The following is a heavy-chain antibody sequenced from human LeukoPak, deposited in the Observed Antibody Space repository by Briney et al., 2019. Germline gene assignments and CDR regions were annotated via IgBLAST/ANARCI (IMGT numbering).Heavy chain of an antibody. J-gene: IGHJ4*02. V-gene: IGHV4-59*08. D-gene: IGHD5-12*01. CDR2: IYYSGGT. CDR3: ARGRLIVATGVYYFDY. Sequence: SETLSLTCTVSGGSSSDSYWSWIRQPPGKGLEWIGYIYYSGGTNYNPSLESRVTVSGDTSKNEFSLKLNSVTAADTAVYYCARGRLIVATGVYYFDYWGQGTLVTVSS. CDR1: GGSSSDSY.